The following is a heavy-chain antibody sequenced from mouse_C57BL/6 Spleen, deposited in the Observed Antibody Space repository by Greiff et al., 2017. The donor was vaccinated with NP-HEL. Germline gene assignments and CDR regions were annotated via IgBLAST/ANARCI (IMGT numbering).Heavy chain of an antibody. CDR2: IRNKANGYTT. V-gene: IGHV7-3*01. D-gene: IGHD2-4*01. Sequence: EVKLLESGGGLVQPGGSLSLSCAASGFTFTDYYMSWVRQPPGKALEWLGFIRNKANGYTTEYSASVKGRFTISRDNSQSILYLQMNALRAEDSATYYCARYPIYYDYEAFDYWGQGTTLTVSS. CDR3: ARYPIYYDYEAFDY. CDR1: GFTFTDYY. J-gene: IGHJ2*01.